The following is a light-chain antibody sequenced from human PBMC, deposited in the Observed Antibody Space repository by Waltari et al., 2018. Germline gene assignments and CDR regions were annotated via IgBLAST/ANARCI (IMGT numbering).Light chain of an antibody. CDR3: QSYESSLSHSV. J-gene: IGLJ1*01. CDR1: NSHIGAGYD. CDR2: ANN. Sequence: QSVLTQPPSVSGAPGQRVTISCTGSNSHIGAGYDVHWYQQLPTKAPKLLIFANNNRPSGVPDRFSGSRSGPSASLAITGLQAEDEADYYCQSYESSLSHSVFGTGTKVSVL. V-gene: IGLV1-40*01.